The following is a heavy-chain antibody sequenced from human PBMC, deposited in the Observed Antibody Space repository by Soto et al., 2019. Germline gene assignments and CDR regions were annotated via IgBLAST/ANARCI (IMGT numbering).Heavy chain of an antibody. Sequence: EVPLVESGGALVKPGESLTLSCAASGFTFNSAWMTWVRQAPGKGLEWVGRIKSWTDGGRVDTAAPVKGRFTISRDDSKYTFSLQMNSLKSGDTAVYYCTTLRREKSFTSVSCYGEGAYWGQGTLVTVSS. CDR3: TTLRREKSFTSVSCYGEGAY. D-gene: IGHD3-22*01. CDR2: IKSWTDGGRV. CDR1: GFTFNSAW. J-gene: IGHJ4*02. V-gene: IGHV3-15*02.